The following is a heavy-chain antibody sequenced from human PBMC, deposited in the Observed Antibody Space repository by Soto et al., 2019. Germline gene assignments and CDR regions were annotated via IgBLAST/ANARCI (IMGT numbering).Heavy chain of an antibody. V-gene: IGHV4-39*01. CDR2: IYYSGST. J-gene: IGHJ6*02. D-gene: IGHD3-10*01. CDR1: GGSISSSSYY. CDR3: ARHYGSGSYYMDV. Sequence: SETLSLTCTVSGGSISSSSYYWGWIRQPPGKGLEWIGSIYYSGSTYYNPSLKSRVTISVHTSKNQFSLKLSSVTAADTAVYYCARHYGSGSYYMDVWGQGTTVT.